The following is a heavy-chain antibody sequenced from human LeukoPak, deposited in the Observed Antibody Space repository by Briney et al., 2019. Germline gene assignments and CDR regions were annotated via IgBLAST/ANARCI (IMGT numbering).Heavy chain of an antibody. CDR1: VGSISICY. Sequence: PSETLSLTCTVSVGSISICYWSGIRQSPGKGLEWIGYISDTGSTNYNPSLKSRVAISLDTSRNQFSLNLRSVTAADTAVYYCARETATRNILTGYKSGMDVWGQGTTVTVSS. CDR3: ARETATRNILTGYKSGMDV. D-gene: IGHD3-9*01. CDR2: ISDTGST. J-gene: IGHJ6*02. V-gene: IGHV4-59*12.